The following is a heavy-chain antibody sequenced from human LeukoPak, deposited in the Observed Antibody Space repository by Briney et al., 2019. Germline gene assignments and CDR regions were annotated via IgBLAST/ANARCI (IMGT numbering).Heavy chain of an antibody. CDR1: GFTFSSYS. CDR2: ISAISSSST. V-gene: IGHV3-48*04. CDR3: ARDFHRRYYDSRGYNAFDI. D-gene: IGHD3-22*01. J-gene: IGHJ3*02. Sequence: GGSLRLSCAASGFTFSSYSMDWVRQAPGKGLEWVSYISAISSSSTYYADSVKGRFTISRDNAKNSLYLQMNSLRAEDTAVYYCARDFHRRYYDSRGYNAFDIWGQGTMVTVSS.